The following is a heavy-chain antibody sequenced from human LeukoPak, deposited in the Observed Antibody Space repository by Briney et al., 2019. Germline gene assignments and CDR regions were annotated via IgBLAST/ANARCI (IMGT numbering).Heavy chain of an antibody. D-gene: IGHD1-26*01. CDR1: TDSTTSNW. CDR2: VHKSGST. CDR3: AREIVGAPTPGAY. V-gene: IGHV4-4*02. Sequence: PSETLSLTCAVSTDSTTSNWWSWVRQPPGKGLEWFGEVHKSGSTNYYPSLQSRVTISIDKSKNQIALELTSVTAADTAVYYCAREIVGAPTPGAYWSQGILVTVSS. J-gene: IGHJ4*02.